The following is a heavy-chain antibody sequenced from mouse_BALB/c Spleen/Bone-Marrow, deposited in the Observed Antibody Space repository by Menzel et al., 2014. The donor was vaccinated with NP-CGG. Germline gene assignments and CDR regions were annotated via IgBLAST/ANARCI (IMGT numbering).Heavy chain of an antibody. CDR2: ISYDGSN. J-gene: IGHJ4*01. CDR1: GYSITSDYH. V-gene: IGHV3-6*02. Sequence: VQLQQSGPGLVKPSQSLSVTCSVTGYSITSDYHWNWIRQFPGNKLEWMGYISYDGSNDYNPSLKNRISITRDTSKNQFFLKLNSVTTEDTATYYCAREAMDYWGQGTSVTVSS. CDR3: AREAMDY.